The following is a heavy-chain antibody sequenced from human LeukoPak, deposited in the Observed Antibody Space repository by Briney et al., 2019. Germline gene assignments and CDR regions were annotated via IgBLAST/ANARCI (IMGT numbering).Heavy chain of an antibody. J-gene: IGHJ6*02. V-gene: IGHV1-18*01. CDR1: GYTFTSYG. CDR3: AGDKNCSGGSCYSLNYYYYYGMDV. D-gene: IGHD2-15*01. CDR2: ISAYNGNT. Sequence: ASVKVSCKASGYTFTSYGISWVRQAPGQGLEWMGWISAYNGNTNYAQKLQGRVTMTTDTSTSTAYMELRSLRSDDTAVYYCAGDKNCSGGSCYSLNYYYYYGMDVWGQGTTVTVSS.